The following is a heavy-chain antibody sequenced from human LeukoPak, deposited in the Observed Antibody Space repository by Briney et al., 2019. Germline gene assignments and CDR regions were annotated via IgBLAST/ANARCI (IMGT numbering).Heavy chain of an antibody. CDR2: IYYSGST. Sequence: PSETLSLTCTVSGGSVSSGSYYWSWIRQPPGKGLEWIGYIYYSGSTNYNPSLKSRVTISVDTSKNQFSLRLSSVTAADTAVYYCARPRAYCGGDCSSYTFDIWGQGTMVTVSS. D-gene: IGHD2-21*02. J-gene: IGHJ3*02. V-gene: IGHV4-61*01. CDR3: ARPRAYCGGDCSSYTFDI. CDR1: GGSVSSGSYY.